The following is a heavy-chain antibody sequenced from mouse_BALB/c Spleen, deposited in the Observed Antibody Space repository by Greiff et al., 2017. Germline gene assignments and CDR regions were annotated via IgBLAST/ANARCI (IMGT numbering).Heavy chain of an antibody. CDR3: AGRGWGGEGEYAMDY. CDR2: ISSGGGST. CDR1: GFAFSSYD. V-gene: IGHV5-12-1*01. D-gene: IGHD1-1*02. J-gene: IGHJ4*01. Sequence: EVKLVESGGGLVKPGGSLKLSCAASGFAFSSYDMSWVRQTPEKRLEWVAYISSGGGSTYYPDTVKGRFTISRDNAKNTLYLQMSSLKSEDTAMYYCAGRGWGGEGEYAMDYWGQGTSVTVSS.